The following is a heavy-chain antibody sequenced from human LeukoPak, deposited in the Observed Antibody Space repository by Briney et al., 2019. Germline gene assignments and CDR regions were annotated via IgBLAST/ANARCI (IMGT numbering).Heavy chain of an antibody. CDR1: GGSINSGGYY. D-gene: IGHD3-22*01. V-gene: IGHV4-31*03. CDR3: ARSDSSGYYGAY. Sequence: PSQTLSLTCTVSGGSINSGGYYWSWIRQHPGKGLEWIGFIHSSGSTFYNPSLKSRVTISLDASKNQFSLKLSSVTAADTAVYYCARSDSSGYYGAYWGQGTLTTVSS. J-gene: IGHJ4*02. CDR2: IHSSGST.